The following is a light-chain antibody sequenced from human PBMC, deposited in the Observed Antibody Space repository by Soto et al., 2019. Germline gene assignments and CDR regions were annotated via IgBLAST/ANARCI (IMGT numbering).Light chain of an antibody. CDR2: GAS. CDR3: QQYNNWPYT. J-gene: IGKJ2*01. Sequence: EIVMTQSPATLSVSPGVRATLSCRASQSVSSNLAWYQQNPGQAPRLLIYGASTKSTGIPTRFSGSGSGTEFTLTISSLQSEDFAVYYCQQYNNWPYTSGQGTKMEIK. V-gene: IGKV3-15*01. CDR1: QSVSSN.